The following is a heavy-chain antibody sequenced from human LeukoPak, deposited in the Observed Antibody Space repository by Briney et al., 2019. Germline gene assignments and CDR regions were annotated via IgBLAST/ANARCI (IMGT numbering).Heavy chain of an antibody. CDR2: INPSGGST. J-gene: IGHJ1*01. D-gene: IGHD3-22*01. V-gene: IGHV1-46*02. CDR1: GYTFNSYY. Sequence: ASVKVSCKASGYTFNSYYMHWVRQAPGQGLEWMGIINPSGGSTSYAQKFQGRVTMTRDTSTSTVYMELSSLRSEDTAVYYCARALYYDSSGYYSSSYYYFQHWGQGTLVTVSS. CDR3: ARALYYDSSGYYSSSYYYFQH.